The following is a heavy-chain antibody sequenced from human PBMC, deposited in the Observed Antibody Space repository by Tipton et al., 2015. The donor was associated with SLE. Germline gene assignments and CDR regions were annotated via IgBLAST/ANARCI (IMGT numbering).Heavy chain of an antibody. D-gene: IGHD5-18*01. V-gene: IGHV4-59*12. Sequence: TLSLTCTVSGGSISSYYWSWVRQPPGKGLEWIGEIYHSGSTNYNPSLKSRVTISVDTSKNQFSLKLSSVTAADTAVYYCARARSYGFYYFDYWGQGTLV. J-gene: IGHJ4*02. CDR1: GGSISSYY. CDR3: ARARSYGFYYFDY. CDR2: IYHSGST.